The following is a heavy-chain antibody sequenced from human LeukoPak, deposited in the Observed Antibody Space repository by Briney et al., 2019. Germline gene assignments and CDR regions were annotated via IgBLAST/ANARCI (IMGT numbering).Heavy chain of an antibody. Sequence: PSETLSLTCTVSGGSISSYYWSWIRQPAGKGLEWIGRIYTSGSTNYNPSLKSRVTMSVDTSKDQFSLKLSSVTAADTAVYYCARSPDSSWYNYYYYYYMDVWGKGTTVTISS. D-gene: IGHD6-13*01. CDR3: ARSPDSSWYNYYYYYYMDV. J-gene: IGHJ6*03. V-gene: IGHV4-4*07. CDR2: IYTSGST. CDR1: GGSISSYY.